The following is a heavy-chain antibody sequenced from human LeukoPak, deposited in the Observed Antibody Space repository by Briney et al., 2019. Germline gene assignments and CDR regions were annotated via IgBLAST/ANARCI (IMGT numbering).Heavy chain of an antibody. CDR1: GGSISSYY. CDR2: IYYSGST. D-gene: IGHD2-21*02. Sequence: SETLSLTCTVSGGSISSYYWSWIRQPPGKGLEWIGYIYYSGSTNYNPSLKSRVTISVDTSKNQFSLKLSSVTAADTAVYYCARWRVVTGLNWYFDLWGRGTLVTVSS. CDR3: ARWRVVTGLNWYFDL. J-gene: IGHJ2*01. V-gene: IGHV4-59*01.